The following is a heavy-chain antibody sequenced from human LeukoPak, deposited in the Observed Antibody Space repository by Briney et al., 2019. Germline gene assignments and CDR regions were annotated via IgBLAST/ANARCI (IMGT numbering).Heavy chain of an antibody. CDR1: GVSISSGDYF. J-gene: IGHJ4*02. V-gene: IGHV4-30-4*01. Sequence: KPSETLSLTCSVSGVSISSGDYFWTWIRQPPGEGLEYIGYIYYSGTTYYNPSLKSRITMSVDMSANQFSLRLTSVSAADTAVYYCTRAYWIGFHFDSWGQGILVSVSS. CDR3: TRAYWIGFHFDS. D-gene: IGHD3-3*01. CDR2: IYYSGTT.